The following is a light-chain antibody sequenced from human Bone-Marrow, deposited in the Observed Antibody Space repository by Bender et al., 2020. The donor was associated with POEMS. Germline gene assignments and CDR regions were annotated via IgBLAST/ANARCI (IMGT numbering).Light chain of an antibody. CDR1: TSNIGNHH. Sequence: QSVVTQPPSLSEAPRQRVTISCSGSTSNIGNHHVSWYQQLPETAPKLLIYYDDLLTPGVSDRFSASKSGTSASLAISELQSEDEALYYCSAWDDSLSGWVFGGGTKLTVL. V-gene: IGLV1-36*01. J-gene: IGLJ3*02. CDR2: YDD. CDR3: SAWDDSLSGWV.